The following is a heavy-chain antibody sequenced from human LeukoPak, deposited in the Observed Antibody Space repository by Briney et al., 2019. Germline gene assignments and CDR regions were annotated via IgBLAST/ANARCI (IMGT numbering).Heavy chain of an antibody. D-gene: IGHD2-2*02. J-gene: IGHJ4*02. CDR3: ARDPASCYTCDY. V-gene: IGHV3-21*01. Sequence: GGSPRLSCAASGFTFSSYSMNWVRQAPGKGLEWVSSISSSSSYIYYADSVKGRFTISRDNAKNSLYLQMNSLRAEDTAVYYCARDPASCYTCDYWGQGTLVTVSS. CDR2: ISSSSSYI. CDR1: GFTFSSYS.